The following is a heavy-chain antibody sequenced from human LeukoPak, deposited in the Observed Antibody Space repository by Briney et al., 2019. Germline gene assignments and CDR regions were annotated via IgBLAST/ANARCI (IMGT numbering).Heavy chain of an antibody. D-gene: IGHD5-24*01. V-gene: IGHV5-51*01. J-gene: IGHJ3*02. CDR2: MYPGDSDT. CDR1: GYSFSTYW. CDR3: ARRDGYNMGAFDI. Sequence: GESLKIFCRGSGYSFSTYWVGWVRQMPGKGLEWMGIMYPGDSDTRYSPSFQGQFTISADKSISTAYLQWSSLKASDTAMYYCARRDGYNMGAFDIWGQGTMVTVSS.